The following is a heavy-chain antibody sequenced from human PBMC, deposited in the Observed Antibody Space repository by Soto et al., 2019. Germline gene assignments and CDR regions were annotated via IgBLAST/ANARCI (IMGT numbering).Heavy chain of an antibody. V-gene: IGHV4-30-4*01. Sequence: SETLSLTCTVSGGSIRSGDYYWSWIRQPPGKGLEWIGYIYYSGSTSYNPSLKSRVTISVDTSKNQFSLKLSSVTAADTAVYYCVRDGSSGWYYYGMDVWGQGTPVTVSS. J-gene: IGHJ6*02. CDR3: VRDGSSGWYYYGMDV. D-gene: IGHD6-19*01. CDR2: IYYSGST. CDR1: GGSIRSGDYY.